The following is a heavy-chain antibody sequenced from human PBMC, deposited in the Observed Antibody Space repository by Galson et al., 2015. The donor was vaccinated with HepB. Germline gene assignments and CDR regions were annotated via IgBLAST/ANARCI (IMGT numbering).Heavy chain of an antibody. CDR2: IYTSGST. J-gene: IGHJ5*02. V-gene: IGHV4-61*02. D-gene: IGHD5-24*01. CDR3: AREVREMLSLQNWFDP. CDR1: GGSISSGSYY. Sequence: TLSLTCTVSGGSISSGSYYWSWIRQPAGKGLEWIGRIYTSGSTNYTPSLKSRVTISVDTSKNQFSLKLSSVTAADTAVYYCAREVREMLSLQNWFDPWGQGTLVTASS.